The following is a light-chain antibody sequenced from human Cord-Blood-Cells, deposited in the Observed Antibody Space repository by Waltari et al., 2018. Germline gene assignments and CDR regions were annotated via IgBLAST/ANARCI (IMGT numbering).Light chain of an antibody. Sequence: EIVMTQSPATLSVSPGERATLACRASQSVNSNLAWYQQKPGQAPRLLIYGASTRATGIPARFSGSGSGTEFTLTISSLQSEDFAVYYCQQYNNHWTFGQGTKVEIK. CDR2: GAS. CDR3: QQYNNHWT. CDR1: QSVNSN. J-gene: IGKJ1*01. V-gene: IGKV3-15*01.